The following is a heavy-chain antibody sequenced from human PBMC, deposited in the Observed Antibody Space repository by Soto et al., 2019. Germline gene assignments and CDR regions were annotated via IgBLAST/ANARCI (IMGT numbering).Heavy chain of an antibody. V-gene: IGHV3-73*01. D-gene: IGHD2-2*01. CDR2: IRSKANNYAT. Sequence: EVQLVESGGGLVQPGGSLKLSCAASGFTFSGSAMHWVRQASGKGLEWVGRIRSKANNYATAYVASVKGRFTISRDDSKNTAYLQMNSLKTEDTAVYYCTSRVVVPAALDYWGQGALVTLSS. CDR3: TSRVVVPAALDY. J-gene: IGHJ4*02. CDR1: GFTFSGSA.